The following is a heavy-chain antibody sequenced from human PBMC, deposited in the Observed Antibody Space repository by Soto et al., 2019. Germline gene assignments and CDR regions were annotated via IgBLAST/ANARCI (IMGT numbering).Heavy chain of an antibody. CDR1: GYTFTGYY. CDR3: ARGKGTAMVTDY. J-gene: IGHJ4*02. Sequence: GASVKVSCKASGYTFTGYYMHWVRQAPGQGLEWMGWINPNSGGTNYAQKFQGWVTMTRDTSISTAYMELSRLRSDDMAVYYCARGKGTAMVTDYWGQGTLVTVSS. CDR2: INPNSGGT. D-gene: IGHD5-18*01. V-gene: IGHV1-2*04.